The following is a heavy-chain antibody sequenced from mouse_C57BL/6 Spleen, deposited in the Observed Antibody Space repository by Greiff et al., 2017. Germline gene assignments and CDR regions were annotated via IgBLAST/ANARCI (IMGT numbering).Heavy chain of an antibody. CDR1: GYTFTSYW. J-gene: IGHJ2*01. Sequence: QVQLQQPGAELVMPGASVKLSCKASGYTFTSYWMHWVKQRPGQGLEWIGEIDPSDSYTNYNQKFKGKSTLTVDKSSSTAYMQLSSLTSEDSAVYYCARSEGPAQATFDDWGQGTTLTVSS. CDR2: IDPSDSYT. CDR3: ARSEGPAQATFDD. D-gene: IGHD3-2*02. V-gene: IGHV1-69*01.